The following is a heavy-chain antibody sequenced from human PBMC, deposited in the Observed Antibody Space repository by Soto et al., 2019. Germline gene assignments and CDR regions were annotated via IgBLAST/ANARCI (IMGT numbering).Heavy chain of an antibody. V-gene: IGHV3-23*01. CDR1: GFTFSNYA. J-gene: IGHJ6*02. D-gene: IGHD2-2*01. CDR3: ATEHHVSTSCLED. Sequence: EEQLLESGGGLVQPGGSLRLSCAASGFTFSNYAMSWVRQAPGKGLDWVSGITGGGGGTYYADSVKGRFTISRDNSKNTLYLHMNTLSAEDTAVYYCATEHHVSTSCLEDWGQGTTVTVSS. CDR2: ITGGGGGT.